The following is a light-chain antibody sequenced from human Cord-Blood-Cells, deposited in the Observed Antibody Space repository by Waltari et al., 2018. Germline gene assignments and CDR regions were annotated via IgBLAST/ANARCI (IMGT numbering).Light chain of an antibody. J-gene: IGKJ1*01. Sequence: DFQMTQSPSSLSASVGDRVTITCRASQGISNYLAWYQQKPGKVPKLLIYAASTLQSGVPSRFRGSGSGTDFTLTIRSLQPEHAATYYCQKYNSAPLKFGQGTKVEIK. CDR1: QGISNY. CDR3: QKYNSAPLK. V-gene: IGKV1-27*01. CDR2: AAS.